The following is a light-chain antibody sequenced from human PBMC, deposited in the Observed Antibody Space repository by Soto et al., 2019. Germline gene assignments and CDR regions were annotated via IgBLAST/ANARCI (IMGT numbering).Light chain of an antibody. V-gene: IGKV1-5*03. J-gene: IGKJ2*02. CDR2: KAS. CDR1: PCTNSW. CDR3: QQYNGYSGT. Sequence: GDRFTITCRDSPCTNSWLAWYKQKPGKAPKLLIYKASTLERGVPSRFSGSASGTEFTLTISSLQPDDLATYYCQQYNGYSGTFGQGTKLEIK.